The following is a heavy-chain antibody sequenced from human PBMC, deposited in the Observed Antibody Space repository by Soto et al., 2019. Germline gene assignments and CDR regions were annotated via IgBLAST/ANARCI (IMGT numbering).Heavy chain of an antibody. Sequence: EVQLVESGGGLVKPGGSLRLSCAASGFTFSSYSMNWVRQAPGKGLEWVSSISSSSSYIYYADSVKGRFTISRDNAKNSRYLQMHSLRAEDTAVYYCARGREQLAPGGAFDIWGQGTMVTVSS. J-gene: IGHJ3*02. V-gene: IGHV3-21*01. D-gene: IGHD6-13*01. CDR2: ISSSSSYI. CDR1: GFTFSSYS. CDR3: ARGREQLAPGGAFDI.